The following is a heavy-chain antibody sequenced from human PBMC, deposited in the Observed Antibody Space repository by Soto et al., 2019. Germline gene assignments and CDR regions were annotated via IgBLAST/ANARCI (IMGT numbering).Heavy chain of an antibody. CDR2: ISYDGSNK. CDR1: GFTFSSYA. J-gene: IGHJ6*02. D-gene: IGHD5-18*01. Sequence: GGSLRLSCAASGFTFSSYAMHWVRQAPGKGLEWVAVISYDGSNKYYADSVKGRFTISRDNSKNTLYLQMNSLRAEDTAVYYCAREWVQLWHSYYYGMDVWGQGTTVTVYS. V-gene: IGHV3-30-3*01. CDR3: AREWVQLWHSYYYGMDV.